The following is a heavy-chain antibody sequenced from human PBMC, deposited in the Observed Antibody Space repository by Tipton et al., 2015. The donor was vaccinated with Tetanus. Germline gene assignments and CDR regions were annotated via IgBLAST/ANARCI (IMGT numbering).Heavy chain of an antibody. Sequence: QSGPEVKKPGSSVKVSCKASGGTFTNYALSWVRQAPGQVLEWVGGITPIFGTTNSAPKFQCRVTITADESTKTAYMELSSLRSQHTAVYYCAIAPNRTSLAYDDRGEGTQITVSS. D-gene: IGHD1-14*01. V-gene: IGHV1-69*01. CDR1: GGTFTNYA. CDR2: ITPIFGTT. CDR3: AIAPNRTSLAYDD. J-gene: IGHJ4*02.